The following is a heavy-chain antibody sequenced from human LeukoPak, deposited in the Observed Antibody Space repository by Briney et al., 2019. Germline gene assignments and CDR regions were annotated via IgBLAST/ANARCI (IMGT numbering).Heavy chain of an antibody. CDR3: AKKLGMSVAGSPFFFDY. V-gene: IGHV3-23*01. J-gene: IGHJ4*02. CDR1: GGTFSSYA. Sequence: GASVKVSCKASGGTFSSYAMNWVRQAPGRGLEWVSTISGSGSGTYYADSVKGRFTISRDNSKNTLYLQMSSLRADDTAVYYCAKKLGMSVAGSPFFFDYWGQGTLVTVSS. CDR2: ISGSGSGT. D-gene: IGHD6-19*01.